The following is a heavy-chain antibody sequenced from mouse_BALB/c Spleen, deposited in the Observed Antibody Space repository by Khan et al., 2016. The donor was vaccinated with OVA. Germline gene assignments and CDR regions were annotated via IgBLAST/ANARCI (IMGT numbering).Heavy chain of an antibody. J-gene: IGHJ4*01. D-gene: IGHD1-2*01. CDR1: GYTFTNYR. CDR2: INPYTGEP. Sequence: QVQLLQSGAELARPGETVKISCKASGYTFTNYRMHWVKQAPGKGLEWMGWINPYTGEPTYAHDFKGQVAFSLEKSASTAYLQLNNLTTEDLATYYGSTANLLIYDDASSPYDGAMDYWGQGTSVTVSA. CDR3: STANLLIYDDASSPYDGAMDY. V-gene: IGHV9-1*02.